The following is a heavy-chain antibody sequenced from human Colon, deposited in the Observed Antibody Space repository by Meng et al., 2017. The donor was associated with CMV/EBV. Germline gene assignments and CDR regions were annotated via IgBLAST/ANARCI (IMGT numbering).Heavy chain of an antibody. V-gene: IGHV1-2*02. J-gene: IGHJ4*02. D-gene: IGHD3-22*01. CDR2: INPNSGGK. CDR1: EDTFPGSY. Sequence: DRLVTSGAELKKPGASVKGSWKASEDTFPGSYMHWVRQAPGQGLEWMGWINPNSGGKNYAQKFQGRLTMTRDTSITTAYMELSRLRSDDTAVYYCARDWYPGDRRGSFDYWGQGTLVTVSS. CDR3: ARDWYPGDRRGSFDY.